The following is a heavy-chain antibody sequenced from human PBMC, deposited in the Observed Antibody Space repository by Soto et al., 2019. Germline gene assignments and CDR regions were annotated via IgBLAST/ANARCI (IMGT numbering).Heavy chain of an antibody. J-gene: IGHJ6*02. Sequence: EVQLVESGGGLVQPGGSLRLSCAASGFTFSSYEMNWVRQAPGKGLEWVSYISSSGSTIYYADSVKGRFTISRDNAKNSLYLQTNSLRAEDTAVYYCARELGDYDSSGYYYGGMDVWGQGTTVTVSS. CDR3: ARELGDYDSSGYYYGGMDV. V-gene: IGHV3-48*03. CDR1: GFTFSSYE. CDR2: ISSSGSTI. D-gene: IGHD3-22*01.